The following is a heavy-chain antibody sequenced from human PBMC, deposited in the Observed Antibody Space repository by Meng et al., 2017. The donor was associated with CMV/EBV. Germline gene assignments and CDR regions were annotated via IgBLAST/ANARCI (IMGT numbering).Heavy chain of an antibody. CDR1: GYTFTGNY. CDR2: INPNSGGT. Sequence: VQVSCKASGYTFTGNYIHWVRRAPGQGLEWMGRINPNSGGTNYAQKFQGKVTLTRNTSINTAYLELSSLRSDDTAVYYCARVSESNNWGQGTLVTVSS. V-gene: IGHV1-2*06. J-gene: IGHJ4*02. CDR3: ARVSESNN.